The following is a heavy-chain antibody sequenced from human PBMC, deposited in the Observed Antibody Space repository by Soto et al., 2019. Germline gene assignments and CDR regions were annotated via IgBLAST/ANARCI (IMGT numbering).Heavy chain of an antibody. CDR1: GASVSSGSFY. J-gene: IGHJ4*02. CDR2: IYNNETF. CDR3: ERVPLRYSSSPNFDS. D-gene: IGHD6-19*01. V-gene: IGHV4-61*01. Sequence: SETLSLTCSVSGASVSSGSFYWSWIRQPPGKGLEWIGFIYNNETFNYNPSLKSRVTLSVDTSKHQFSLKLSSVTAADTAVYYCERVPLRYSSSPNFDSWGQGALVPVYS.